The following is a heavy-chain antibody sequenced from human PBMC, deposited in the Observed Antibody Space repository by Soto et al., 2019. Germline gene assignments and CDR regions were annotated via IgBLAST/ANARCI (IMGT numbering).Heavy chain of an antibody. D-gene: IGHD2-2*01. J-gene: IGHJ6*02. CDR2: IYYSGNT. Sequence: QVQLQESGPGLVKPSQTLSLTCSVSGVSVSSDIYYWSWIRHHPGKGLEWIGYIYYSGNTYYNPSLWGRVTISLVTSKNHFSLRLRSVTPADTAVYYCARYPVVVVPAANYGLDVWGQGTTVTVSS. V-gene: IGHV4-31*03. CDR1: GVSVSSDIYY. CDR3: ARYPVVVVPAANYGLDV.